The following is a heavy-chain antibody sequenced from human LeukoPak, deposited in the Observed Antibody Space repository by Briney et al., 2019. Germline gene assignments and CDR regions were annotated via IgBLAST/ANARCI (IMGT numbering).Heavy chain of an antibody. CDR3: ARGRGGTVVRGYLYC. J-gene: IGHJ4*02. V-gene: IGHV1-8*02. Sequence: ASVKVSCKASGYTFTSYYMHWVRQATGQGPEWMGWMNSNSGNTGDAQKFQGRVTMTRDTSINTAYMELPSLTSEDTAVYYCARGRGGTVVRGYLYCWGQRTLVTVSS. CDR1: GYTFTSYY. CDR2: MNSNSGNT. D-gene: IGHD3-10*01.